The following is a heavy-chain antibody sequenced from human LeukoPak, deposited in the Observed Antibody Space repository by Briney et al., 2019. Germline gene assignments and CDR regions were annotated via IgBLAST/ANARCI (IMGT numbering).Heavy chain of an antibody. CDR3: ARGGIVGATHFDY. D-gene: IGHD1-26*01. J-gene: IGHJ4*02. Sequence: GGSLRLSCAASGITFSSYGMSWVRQAPGKGLEWVSSISSSSSYIYYADSVKGRFTISRDNAKNSLYLQMNSLRAEDTAVYYCARGGIVGATHFDYWGQGTLVTVSS. CDR2: ISSSSSYI. V-gene: IGHV3-21*01. CDR1: GITFSSYG.